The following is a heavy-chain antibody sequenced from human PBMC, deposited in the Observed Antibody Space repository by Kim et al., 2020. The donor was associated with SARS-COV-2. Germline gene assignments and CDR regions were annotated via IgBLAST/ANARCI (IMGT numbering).Heavy chain of an antibody. Sequence: GGSLRLSCAASGFTFSSYAMSWVRQAPGKGLEWVSAISGSGGSTYYADSVKGRFTISRNNSKNTLYLQMNSLRAEDTAVYYCAKGPDPDGLYFQHWGQGTLVTVSS. CDR2: ISGSGGST. V-gene: IGHV3-23*01. CDR3: AKGPDPDGLYFQH. J-gene: IGHJ1*01. CDR1: GFTFSSYA.